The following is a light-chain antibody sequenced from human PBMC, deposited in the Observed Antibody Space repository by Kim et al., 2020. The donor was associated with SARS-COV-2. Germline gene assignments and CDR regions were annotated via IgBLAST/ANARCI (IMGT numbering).Light chain of an antibody. Sequence: LGQTVRITCQGDSLRSYYASWYQQKPGQAPVLVIYGKNNRPSGIPDRFSGSSSGNTASLTITGAQAEDEADYYCNSRDSSGNHRVVFGGGTKLTVL. CDR2: GKN. J-gene: IGLJ2*01. CDR3: NSRDSSGNHRVV. V-gene: IGLV3-19*01. CDR1: SLRSYY.